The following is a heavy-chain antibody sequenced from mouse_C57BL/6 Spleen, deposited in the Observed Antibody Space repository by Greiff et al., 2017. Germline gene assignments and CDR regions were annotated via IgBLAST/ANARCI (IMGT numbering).Heavy chain of an antibody. D-gene: IGHD2-4*01. V-gene: IGHV1-59*01. CDR2: IDPSDSYT. Sequence: QVQLQQPGAELVRPGTSVKLSCKASGYTFTSYWMHWVKQRPGQGLEWIGVIDPSDSYTNYNQKFKGKATLTVDTSSSTAYMQLSSLTSEDSAVYYCARRGDYDGDWYFDVWGTGTTVTVSS. J-gene: IGHJ1*03. CDR3: ARRGDYDGDWYFDV. CDR1: GYTFTSYW.